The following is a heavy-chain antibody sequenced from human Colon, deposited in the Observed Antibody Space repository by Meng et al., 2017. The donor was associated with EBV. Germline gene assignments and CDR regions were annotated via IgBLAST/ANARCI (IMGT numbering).Heavy chain of an antibody. CDR2: ISHSGST. D-gene: IGHD6-19*01. CDR3: VRSSAWVRTGFDP. J-gene: IGHJ5*02. V-gene: IGHV4-30-2*03. Sequence: QLQLQESCAGLVKPSQXLSPTRVXSGDSVTNGGYPWSRIRQPPRKSLEWIGYISHSGSTKYNPSLKSRVAVSLDTSKSQFSLMLTSVTAADTAVYYCVRSSAWVRTGFDPGGHGTIVTVSS. CDR1: GDSVTNGGYP.